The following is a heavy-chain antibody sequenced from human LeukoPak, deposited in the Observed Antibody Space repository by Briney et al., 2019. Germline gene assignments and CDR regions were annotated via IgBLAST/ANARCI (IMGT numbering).Heavy chain of an antibody. J-gene: IGHJ6*02. V-gene: IGHV3-66*01. Sequence: PGGSLRLSCAASGFTVSTNYMSWVRQAPGKGLEWVSIIYGGGSTFYADSVEGRFTISRDNSKNTLYLQMNSLRVEDTAVYYCARDREILDAMDVWGQGTTVTVSS. CDR3: ARDREILDAMDV. CDR1: GFTVSTNY. D-gene: IGHD1-26*01. CDR2: IYGGGST.